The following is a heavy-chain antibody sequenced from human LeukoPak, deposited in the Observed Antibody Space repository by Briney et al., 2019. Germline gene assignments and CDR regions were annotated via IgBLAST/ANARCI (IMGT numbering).Heavy chain of an antibody. CDR3: AKGSGSYLYFHH. D-gene: IGHD1-26*01. J-gene: IGHJ1*01. CDR1: GFTFSSYA. Sequence: LTGGSLRLSCVASGFTFSSYAMSWVRQAPGEGLEWVSDISGSGDNTYFADSVKARFTISRDNSKDTLYLQMNSLRAEDTAVYYCAKGSGSYLYFHHWGQGTLVTVSS. CDR2: ISGSGDNT. V-gene: IGHV3-23*01.